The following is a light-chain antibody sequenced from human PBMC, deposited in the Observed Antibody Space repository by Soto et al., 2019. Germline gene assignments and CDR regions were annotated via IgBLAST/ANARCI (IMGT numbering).Light chain of an antibody. J-gene: IGKJ1*01. V-gene: IGKV1-39*01. Sequence: DIQMTQSPSSLSASVGDRYTITCRASQSNSSYLNWYQQKPGKAPKLLIYAASSLQSGVPSRFSGIGSGTDFLLTISSLQPEDFATYYCQHSYSTPPTFGQGTKVEIK. CDR2: AAS. CDR1: QSNSSY. CDR3: QHSYSTPPT.